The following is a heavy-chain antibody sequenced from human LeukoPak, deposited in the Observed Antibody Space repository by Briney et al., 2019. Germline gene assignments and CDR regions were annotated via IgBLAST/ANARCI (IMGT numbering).Heavy chain of an antibody. J-gene: IGHJ4*02. CDR1: GYTFTNYA. Sequence: ASVTVSCKAPGYTFTNYAISWVRQAPGQGLEWMGWISAHNDNTNYAQKFQGRVTMTTDTSTSTAYMELRSLRSDDTAVYYCARDVGEGYCSGGSCSDYWGQGTLVTVSS. CDR3: ARDVGEGYCSGGSCSDY. D-gene: IGHD2-15*01. CDR2: ISAHNDNT. V-gene: IGHV1-18*01.